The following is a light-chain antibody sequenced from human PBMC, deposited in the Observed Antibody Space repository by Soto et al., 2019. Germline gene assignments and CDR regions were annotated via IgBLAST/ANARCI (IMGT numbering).Light chain of an antibody. CDR1: SANIGAGFD. CDR3: TSYAGSNNLV. J-gene: IGLJ3*02. CDR2: GNN. Sequence: QSVLTQPPSVSGAPGQRVTISCTGSSANIGAGFDVHWYQQLPGTAPELLIYGNNNRPSGVPDRFSGSKSGNTASLTVSGLQAEDEADYYCTSYAGSNNLVFAGGTKLTVL. V-gene: IGLV1-40*01.